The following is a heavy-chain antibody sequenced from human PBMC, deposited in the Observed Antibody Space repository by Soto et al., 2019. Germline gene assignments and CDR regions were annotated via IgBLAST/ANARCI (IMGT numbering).Heavy chain of an antibody. D-gene: IGHD1-20*01. CDR3: TRRYNWNANYFDP. CDR1: GASIRVHSYY. CDR2: SYYSGTT. J-gene: IGHJ5*02. Sequence: SETPSLTCTVSGASIRVHSYYWTWIRQPPGKGLEWIGSSYYSGTTYFNPSLKSRATISVDTSKNHFSLRLTSVTAADTAIYYCTRRYNWNANYFDPWGPGALVTVSS. V-gene: IGHV4-39*02.